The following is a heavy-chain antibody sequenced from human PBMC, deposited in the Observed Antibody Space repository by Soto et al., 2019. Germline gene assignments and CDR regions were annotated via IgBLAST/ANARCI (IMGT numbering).Heavy chain of an antibody. CDR3: ARDWEGEMATSEAFEI. V-gene: IGHV1-69*13. CDR2: IIPIFGTA. Sequence: SVKVSCKASGGTSSSYAISWVRQAPGQGLEWMGGIIPIFGTANYAQKFQGRVTITADDSTSTAYMELSSLRSEATAVYDCARDWEGEMATSEAFEIWGQGTMVTVS. J-gene: IGHJ3*02. D-gene: IGHD1-26*01. CDR1: GGTSSSYA.